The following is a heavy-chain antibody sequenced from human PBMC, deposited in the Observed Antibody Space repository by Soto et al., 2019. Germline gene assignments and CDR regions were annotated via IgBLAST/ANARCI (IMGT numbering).Heavy chain of an antibody. CDR2: IYYSGST. CDR3: ARLGDYYQTFDY. CDR1: GGSISSGGYY. D-gene: IGHD3-22*01. V-gene: IGHV4-31*03. J-gene: IGHJ4*01. Sequence: SETLSLTCTVSGGSISSGGYYWSWIRQHPGKGLEWIGYIYYSGSTYYNPSLKSRLTISLDTSKTQFSLKLGSVTAADTAVYYCARLGDYYQTFDYWGQGALVTVSS.